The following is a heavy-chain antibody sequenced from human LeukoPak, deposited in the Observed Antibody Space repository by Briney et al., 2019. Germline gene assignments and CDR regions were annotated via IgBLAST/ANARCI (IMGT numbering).Heavy chain of an antibody. D-gene: IGHD6-13*01. CDR2: IWYDGSNK. CDR1: GFTFSSYG. CDR3: ARDWGPYSSSSLDY. Sequence: GGSLRLSCAASGFTFSSYGMHWVRQAPGKGLEWVAVIWYDGSNKYYADSMKGRFTISRDNSKNTLYLQMNSLRAEDTAVYYCARDWGPYSSSSLDYWGQGTLVTVSS. V-gene: IGHV3-33*01. J-gene: IGHJ4*02.